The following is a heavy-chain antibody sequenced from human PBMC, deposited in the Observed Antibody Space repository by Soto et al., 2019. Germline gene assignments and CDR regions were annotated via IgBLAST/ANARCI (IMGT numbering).Heavy chain of an antibody. Sequence: GGSLRLSCAASGFTFSSYGIHWGRQAPGKGLEWVAVISYDGSNKYYADSVKGRFTISRDNSKNTLYLQMNSLRAEDTAVYYCAKLFVGATHNFDYWGQGTLVTVSS. CDR1: GFTFSSYG. J-gene: IGHJ4*02. CDR2: ISYDGSNK. CDR3: AKLFVGATHNFDY. D-gene: IGHD1-26*01. V-gene: IGHV3-30*18.